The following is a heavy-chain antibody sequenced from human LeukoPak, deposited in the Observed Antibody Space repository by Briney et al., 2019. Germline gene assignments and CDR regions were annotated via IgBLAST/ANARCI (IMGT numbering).Heavy chain of an antibody. V-gene: IGHV3-21*04. J-gene: IGHJ4*02. CDR1: GFTFSNYE. Sequence: GGSLRLSCAASGFTFSNYEMNWVRQAPGKGLEWVSSISSSSSYIYYADSVKGRFTISRDNSKNTLYLQMNSLRAEDTAIYYCAMTKSRRIPMDYWGQGTLVTVSS. CDR3: AMTKSRRIPMDY. CDR2: ISSSSSYI. D-gene: IGHD3-10*01.